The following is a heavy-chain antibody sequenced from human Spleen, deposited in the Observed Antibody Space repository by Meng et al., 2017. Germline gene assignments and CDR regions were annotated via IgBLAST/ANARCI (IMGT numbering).Heavy chain of an antibody. CDR1: GGSISSSSYY. D-gene: IGHD4-11*01. J-gene: IGHJ4*02. Sequence: SETLSLTCTVSGGSISSSSYYWGWIRQPPGKGLEWIGYIYYSGSTYYNPSLKSRVTISVDTSKNQFSLKLSSVTAADTAVYYCARGPTTMAHDFDYWGQGTLDTVSS. CDR3: ARGPTTMAHDFDY. CDR2: IYYSGST. V-gene: IGHV4-31*03.